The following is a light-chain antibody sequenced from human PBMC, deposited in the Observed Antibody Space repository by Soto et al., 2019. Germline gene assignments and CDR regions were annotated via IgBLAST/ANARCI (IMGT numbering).Light chain of an antibody. V-gene: IGKV3-15*01. CDR3: QQYQDGWK. J-gene: IGKJ1*01. CDR1: QSVSSN. CDR2: GAS. Sequence: EILFTQSPATLSLSPGERATLSCRASQSVSSNLAWYQQKPGQAPRLLIYGASTRATGVPARLSGSGSGTEFALTIRGLQSEDYAVYYCQQYQDGWKFGQGTKVDIK.